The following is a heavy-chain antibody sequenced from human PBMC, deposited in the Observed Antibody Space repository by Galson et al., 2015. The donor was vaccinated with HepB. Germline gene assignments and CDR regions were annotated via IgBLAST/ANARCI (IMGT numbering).Heavy chain of an antibody. D-gene: IGHD1-26*01. CDR2: ILLIVGTP. CDR1: GDSFSTYA. Sequence: SVKVSCKASGDSFSTYAVTWVRQAPGQGLEWMGGILLIVGTPNYAQKFQGRVTITADESTPTAYMELSSLRPDDTAVYFCAGHTREGWFDPWGQGTLVTVSS. V-gene: IGHV1-69*13. J-gene: IGHJ5*02. CDR3: AGHTREGWFDP.